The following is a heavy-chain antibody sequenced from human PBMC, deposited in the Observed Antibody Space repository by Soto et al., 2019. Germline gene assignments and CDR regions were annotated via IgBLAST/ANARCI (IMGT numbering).Heavy chain of an antibody. CDR3: ARDVAVAGNSYGLEV. V-gene: IGHV1-18*04. CDR1: GYTFTSYG. D-gene: IGHD6-19*01. Sequence: QGQLVQSGAEVKKPGASVKVSCKASGYTFTSYGISWVRQAPGQGLEWMGWISAYNGDTSSAQSLQGRVTMTTDTSTRTAYMELRSRRSDDTAAYYCARDVAVAGNSYGLEVWGQGTTVTVSS. CDR2: ISAYNGDT. J-gene: IGHJ6*02.